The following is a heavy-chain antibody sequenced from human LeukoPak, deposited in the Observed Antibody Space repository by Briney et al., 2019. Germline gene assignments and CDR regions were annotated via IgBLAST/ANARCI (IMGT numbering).Heavy chain of an antibody. Sequence: GGSLRLSCAASGFTFSSYSMNWVRQAPGKGLEWVSYISSSSSTIYYADSVKGRFTISRDNAKNSLYLQMNSLRAEDTAVYYCARAGVKLHVWSGYSYYFDYWGQGTLVTVSS. D-gene: IGHD3-3*01. CDR3: ARAGVKLHVWSGYSYYFDY. J-gene: IGHJ4*02. CDR1: GFTFSSYS. V-gene: IGHV3-48*01. CDR2: ISSSSSTI.